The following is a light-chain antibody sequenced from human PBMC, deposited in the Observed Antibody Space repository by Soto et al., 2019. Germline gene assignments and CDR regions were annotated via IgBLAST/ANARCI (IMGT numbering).Light chain of an antibody. CDR3: QRYGSSPLIT. Sequence: EIGLTQSPGTLSLSPGGRATLSCRASQSVSNNYLAWYQQKPGQAPRLLIYGASNRATGIPDRFSGSGSGTDFTLTISRLEPEDFAVYFCQRYGSSPLITFGQGTRLEI. CDR2: GAS. J-gene: IGKJ5*01. V-gene: IGKV3-20*01. CDR1: QSVSNNY.